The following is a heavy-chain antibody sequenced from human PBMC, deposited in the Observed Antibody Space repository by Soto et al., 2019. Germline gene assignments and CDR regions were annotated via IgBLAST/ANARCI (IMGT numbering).Heavy chain of an antibody. CDR3: ARCPSGYSSSWYYFDY. Sequence: SETLSLTCTVSGGSISSYFWSWIRQPAGKGLEWIGRIYASGSTNYNPSLKSRVTMSVDTSKNQFSLKLSSVTAADTAVYYCARCPSGYSSSWYYFDYWGQGVLVTVSS. J-gene: IGHJ4*02. D-gene: IGHD6-13*01. V-gene: IGHV4-4*07. CDR2: IYASGST. CDR1: GGSISSYF.